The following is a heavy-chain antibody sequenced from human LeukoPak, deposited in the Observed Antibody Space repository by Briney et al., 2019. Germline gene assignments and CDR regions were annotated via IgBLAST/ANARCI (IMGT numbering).Heavy chain of an antibody. D-gene: IGHD2-2*01. Sequence: SETLSLTCTVSGGSISSGDYYWSWIRQPPGKGLEWIGYIYYSGSTYYNPSLKSRVTISVDTSKNQFSLKLSSVTAADTAAYYCARGGRVVPAASFDPWGQGTLVTVSS. J-gene: IGHJ5*02. CDR1: GGSISSGDYY. CDR2: IYYSGST. CDR3: ARGGRVVPAASFDP. V-gene: IGHV4-30-4*01.